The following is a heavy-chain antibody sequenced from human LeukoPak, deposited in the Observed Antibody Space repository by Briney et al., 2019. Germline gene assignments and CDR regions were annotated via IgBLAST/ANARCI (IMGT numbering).Heavy chain of an antibody. CDR2: IIPIFGTA. J-gene: IGHJ5*02. CDR3: ARDYYGSGSNNWFDP. CDR1: GGTFSSYA. Sequence: SVKVSCKASGGTFSSYAISWVQQAPGQGLEWMGGIIPIFGTANYAQKFQGRVTITADESTSTAYMELSSLRSEDTAVYYCARDYYGSGSNNWFDPWGQGTLVTVSS. D-gene: IGHD3-10*01. V-gene: IGHV1-69*13.